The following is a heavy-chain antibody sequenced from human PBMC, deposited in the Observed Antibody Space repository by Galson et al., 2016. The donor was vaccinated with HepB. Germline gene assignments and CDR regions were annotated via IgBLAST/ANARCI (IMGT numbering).Heavy chain of an antibody. J-gene: IGHJ4*02. CDR3: AREPVRLDDLLTGPPKNPDY. CDR2: ISSSGTTI. Sequence: CAASGFTFSRYEMSWVRQAPGKGLEWVSYISSSGTTIYYADSVKGRFTISRDNARNSLYLQTNSLRAEDTAVYYCAREPVRLDDLLTGPPKNPDYWGQGTLVTVSS. CDR1: GFTFSRYE. V-gene: IGHV3-48*03. D-gene: IGHD3-9*01.